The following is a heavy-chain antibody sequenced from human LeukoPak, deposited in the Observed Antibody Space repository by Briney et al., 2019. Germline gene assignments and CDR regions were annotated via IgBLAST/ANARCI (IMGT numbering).Heavy chain of an antibody. V-gene: IGHV3-23*01. D-gene: IGHD1-26*01. J-gene: IGHJ6*02. CDR1: GFTFSSYA. CDR3: AKDEWIVGYYYYYGMDV. CDR2: ISGNGGST. Sequence: GGSLRLSCAASGFTFSSYAMSWVRQAPGKGLEWVSAISGNGGSTYYADSVKGRFTISRDNSKNTLYLQMNSLRAEDTAVYYCAKDEWIVGYYYYYGMDVWGQGTTVTVSS.